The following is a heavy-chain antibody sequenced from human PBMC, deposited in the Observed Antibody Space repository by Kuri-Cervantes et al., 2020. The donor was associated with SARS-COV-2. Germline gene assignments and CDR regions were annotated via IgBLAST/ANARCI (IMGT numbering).Heavy chain of an antibody. J-gene: IGHJ6*02. V-gene: IGHV3-30-3*01. CDR1: GFTFSSYA. CDR2: ISYDGSNK. D-gene: IGHD3-16*02. CDR3: ARANVRAILSYYYYYGMDV. Sequence: GESLKISCAASGFTFSSYAMHWVRQAPGKGLEWVAVISYDGSNKYYADSVKGRFTISRDNAKNSLYLQMNSLRAEDTAVYYCARANVRAILSYYYYYGMDVWGQGTTVTVSS.